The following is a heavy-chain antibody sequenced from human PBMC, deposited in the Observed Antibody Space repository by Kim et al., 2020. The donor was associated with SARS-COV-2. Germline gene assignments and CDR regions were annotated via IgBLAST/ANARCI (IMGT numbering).Heavy chain of an antibody. CDR3: ARDPLYDSSGYYYWGRVYFDY. D-gene: IGHD3-22*01. V-gene: IGHV1-69*04. CDR2: IIPILGIA. J-gene: IGHJ4*02. Sequence: SVKVSCKASGGTFSSYAISWVRQAPGQGLEWMGRIIPILGIANYAQKFQGRVTITADKSTSTAYMELSSLRSEDTAVYYCARDPLYDSSGYYYWGRVYFDYWGQGTLVTVSS. CDR1: GGTFSSYA.